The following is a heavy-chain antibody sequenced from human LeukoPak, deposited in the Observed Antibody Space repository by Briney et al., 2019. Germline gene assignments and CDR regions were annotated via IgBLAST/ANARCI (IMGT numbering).Heavy chain of an antibody. CDR2: ISSSSSTI. CDR3: ARDYASEYMDV. Sequence: GGSLRLSCAASGFTFSSYSMNWVRQAPGKGLEWVSYISSSSSTIYYADSVKGRFTISRDNAKNSLYLQMDSLRVEDTAVYYCARDYASEYMDVWGKGTTVTVSS. V-gene: IGHV3-48*01. CDR1: GFTFSSYS. J-gene: IGHJ6*03. D-gene: IGHD3-16*01.